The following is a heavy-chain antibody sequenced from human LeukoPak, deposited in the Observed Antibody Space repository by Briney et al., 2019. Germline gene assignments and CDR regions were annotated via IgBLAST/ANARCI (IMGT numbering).Heavy chain of an antibody. CDR1: GGSFSGYY. J-gene: IGHJ4*02. Sequence: SETLSLTCAVYGGSFSGYYWSWIRQPPGKGLEWIGEINHSGSTNYNPSLKSRVTISVDTSKNQFSLKLSSVTAADTAVYYCARTAVVASFPFDYWGQGTLVTVSS. V-gene: IGHV4-34*01. CDR2: INHSGST. D-gene: IGHD2-15*01. CDR3: ARTAVVASFPFDY.